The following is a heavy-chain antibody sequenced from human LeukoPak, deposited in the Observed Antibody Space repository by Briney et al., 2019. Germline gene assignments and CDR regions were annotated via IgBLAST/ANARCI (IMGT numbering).Heavy chain of an antibody. J-gene: IGHJ4*02. CDR1: GFTYSHYG. D-gene: IGHD3-16*02. Sequence: GGSLRLSCVASGFTYSHYGMNWVRQAPGKGLEWVSIISSGSSAIFSADALKGRFTISRDDAKNLLYLDMNSLRAEDTAVYYCARDELVRNYDYVWGSYRFGSFDYWGQGTLVTVSS. CDR2: ISSGSSAI. CDR3: ARDELVRNYDYVWGSYRFGSFDY. V-gene: IGHV3-21*01.